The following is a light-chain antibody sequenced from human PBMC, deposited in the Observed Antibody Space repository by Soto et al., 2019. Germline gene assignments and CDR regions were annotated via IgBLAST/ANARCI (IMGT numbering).Light chain of an antibody. CDR2: AAS. CDR3: QQVNSYPIT. Sequence: DIKLTQSPSFLSASVGDRVTITCRASQDISSHSAWYQQKPGKAPKLLVYAASTLQIGVPPRFSGSGSGTEFTLTISSVQPEDFAIYYCQQVNSYPITFGQGTRLDLK. CDR1: QDISSH. J-gene: IGKJ5*01. V-gene: IGKV1-9*01.